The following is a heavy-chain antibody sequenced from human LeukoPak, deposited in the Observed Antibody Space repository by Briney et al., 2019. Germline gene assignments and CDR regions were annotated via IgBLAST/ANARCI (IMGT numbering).Heavy chain of an antibody. CDR2: IYYRRNT. D-gene: IGHD3-10*01. V-gene: IGHV4-59*01. CDR3: ARGLLWIDAFDI. Sequence: SETLSLTCTVSGGSISSYYWSWIRQPPGKGLEWIGYIYYRRNTNYNPSLKSRVTISVDSSKNQFSLKLSSVTAADTAVYYCARGLLWIDAFDIWGQGTMVTVSS. CDR1: GGSISSYY. J-gene: IGHJ3*02.